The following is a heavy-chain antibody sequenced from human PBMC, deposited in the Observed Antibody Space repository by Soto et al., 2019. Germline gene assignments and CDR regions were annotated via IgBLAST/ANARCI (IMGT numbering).Heavy chain of an antibody. D-gene: IGHD5-18*01. J-gene: IGHJ4*02. V-gene: IGHV3-23*01. CDR1: GFTFSSYA. CDR3: AKDRRPDTAMAIFDY. Sequence: PGGSLRLSCAASGFTFSSYAMSWVRQAPGKGLEWVSAISGSGGSTYYADSVKGRFTISRDNSKNTLYLQMNSLRAEDTAVYYCAKDRRPDTAMAIFDYWGQGTLVTVSS. CDR2: ISGSGGST.